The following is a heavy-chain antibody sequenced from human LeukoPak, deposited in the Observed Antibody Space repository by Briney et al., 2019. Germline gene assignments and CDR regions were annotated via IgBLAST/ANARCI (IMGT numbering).Heavy chain of an antibody. J-gene: IGHJ4*02. Sequence: QPGGSLRLSCAASGFTFSSYGMQWFRQAPDKGLEWVAAFSNDGSNKYYADSVKGRFTISRDNSKNTLYLQMNSLRAEDTAVYYCAKVDIVATIDAGRLVDYWGQGTLVTVSS. CDR2: FSNDGSNK. CDR3: AKVDIVATIDAGRLVDY. CDR1: GFTFSSYG. D-gene: IGHD5-12*01. V-gene: IGHV3-30*18.